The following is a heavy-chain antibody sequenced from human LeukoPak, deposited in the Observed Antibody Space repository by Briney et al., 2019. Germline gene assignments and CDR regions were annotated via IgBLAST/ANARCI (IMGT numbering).Heavy chain of an antibody. D-gene: IGHD1-20*01. CDR2: INSDGSST. V-gene: IGHV3-74*01. J-gene: IGHJ4*02. CDR3: ARETYNWNDVDY. CDR1: GFTFSSYW. Sequence: PGGSLRLSCAASGFTFSSYWMHWVRHAPGKGLVWVSRINSDGSSTNYADSVKGRFTISRDNAKNTLYLQMNSLRAEDTAVYYCARETYNWNDVDYWGQGTLVTVSS.